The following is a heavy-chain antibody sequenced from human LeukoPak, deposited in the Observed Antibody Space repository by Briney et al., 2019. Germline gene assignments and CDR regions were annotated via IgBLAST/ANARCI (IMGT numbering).Heavy chain of an antibody. CDR1: GFTFSSHA. CDR2: ISRSGGST. Sequence: GGSLRLSCAASGFTFSSHAMRWVRHAPGKGLEWVSAISRSGGSTYYADSVKGRFTISRDNSKNTLYLQMNSLRAEDTAVYYCAKILGSGSYYYFDYWGQGTLVTVSS. V-gene: IGHV3-23*01. J-gene: IGHJ4*02. D-gene: IGHD3-10*01. CDR3: AKILGSGSYYYFDY.